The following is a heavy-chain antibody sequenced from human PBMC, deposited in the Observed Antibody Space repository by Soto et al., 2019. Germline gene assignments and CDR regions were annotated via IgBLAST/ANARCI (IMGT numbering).Heavy chain of an antibody. CDR2: ISSSGSTM. J-gene: IGHJ3*02. V-gene: IGHV3-48*03. Sequence: EVQLVESGGGLVQPGGSLRLSCAASGFTFNTYEMNWVRQAPGKGLEWVSYISSSGSTMYYADSVKGRFTISRDNAKNSLFLQMNSLRAEDTAVYYCANIARRPNACDIWGPGTLVTVSS. CDR1: GFTFNTYE. D-gene: IGHD2-21*01. CDR3: ANIARRPNACDI.